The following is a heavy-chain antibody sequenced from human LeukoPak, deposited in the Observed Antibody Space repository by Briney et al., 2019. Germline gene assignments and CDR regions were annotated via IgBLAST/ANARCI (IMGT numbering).Heavy chain of an antibody. CDR2: ISSSSSYI. Sequence: GALRLSCAASGFTFSSYSMNWVRQAPGKGLEWVSSISSSSSYIYYADSVKGRFTISRDNAKNSLYLQMNSLRAEDTAVYYCARPLGYYYDSSGAGFDYWGQGTLVTVSS. CDR3: ARPLGYYYDSSGAGFDY. J-gene: IGHJ4*02. V-gene: IGHV3-21*01. D-gene: IGHD3-22*01. CDR1: GFTFSSYS.